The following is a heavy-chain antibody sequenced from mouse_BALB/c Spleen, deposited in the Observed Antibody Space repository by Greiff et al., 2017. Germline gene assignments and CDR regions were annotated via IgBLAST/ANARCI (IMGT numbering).Heavy chain of an antibody. Sequence: EVKLMESGAELVKPGASVKLSCTASGFNIKDTYMHWVKQRPEQGLEWIGRIDPANGNTKYDPKFQGKATITADTSSNTAYLQLSSLTSEDTAVYYCARSDYYGSSYVDYWGQGTTLTVSS. CDR1: GFNIKDTY. CDR2: IDPANGNT. D-gene: IGHD1-1*01. V-gene: IGHV14-3*02. J-gene: IGHJ2*01. CDR3: ARSDYYGSSYVDY.